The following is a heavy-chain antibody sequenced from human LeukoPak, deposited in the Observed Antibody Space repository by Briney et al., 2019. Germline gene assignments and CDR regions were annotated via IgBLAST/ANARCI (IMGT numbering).Heavy chain of an antibody. J-gene: IGHJ5*02. Sequence: GGSLRLSCAASGFTFSSYAMHWVRQAPGKGLEWVAVISYDGSNKYYADSVKGRFTISRDNSKNTLYLQMNSLRAEDTAVYYCARVMYSSSSGSDLDPWGQGTLVTVSS. V-gene: IGHV3-30-3*01. CDR1: GFTFSSYA. CDR3: ARVMYSSSSGSDLDP. D-gene: IGHD6-13*01. CDR2: ISYDGSNK.